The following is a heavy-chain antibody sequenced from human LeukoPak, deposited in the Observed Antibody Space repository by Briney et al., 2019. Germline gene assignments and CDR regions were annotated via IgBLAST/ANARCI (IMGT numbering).Heavy chain of an antibody. CDR3: ARDKKQWLVRWYFDL. J-gene: IGHJ2*01. Sequence: GGSLRLSCAASGFTVSSNYMSWVRQAPGKGLEWVSYISSSGSTIYYADSVKGRFTISRDNAKNSLYLQMNSLRAEDTAVYYCARDKKQWLVRWYFDLWGRGTLVTVSS. CDR2: ISSSGSTI. V-gene: IGHV3-11*04. CDR1: GFTVSSNY. D-gene: IGHD6-19*01.